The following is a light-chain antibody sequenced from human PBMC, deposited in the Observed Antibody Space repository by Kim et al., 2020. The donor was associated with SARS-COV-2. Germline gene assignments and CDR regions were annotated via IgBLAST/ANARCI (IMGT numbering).Light chain of an antibody. CDR2: HAS. Sequence: SLSPGETATLSCRASQTISNYLAWYQQTPGQAPRLLIYHASKRATGIPARFSGSGSGTDFTLTISSLEPEDFAVYYCQQRSNWPTFGGGTKLEI. J-gene: IGKJ4*01. V-gene: IGKV3-11*01. CDR1: QTISNY. CDR3: QQRSNWPT.